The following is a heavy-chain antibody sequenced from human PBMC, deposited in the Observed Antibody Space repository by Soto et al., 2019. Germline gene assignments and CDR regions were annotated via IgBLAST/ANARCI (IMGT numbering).Heavy chain of an antibody. J-gene: IGHJ4*02. Sequence: SETLSLTCAVSGGSISSGGYSWGWIRQPPGKGLEWIGSIYHSGSTYYNPSLKSRVTISVDTSKNQFSLKLSSVTAADTAVYYCARDISGETGGFDYWGQGTLVTVSS. CDR1: GGSISSGGYS. D-gene: IGHD1-20*01. CDR3: ARDISGETGGFDY. V-gene: IGHV4-39*07. CDR2: IYHSGST.